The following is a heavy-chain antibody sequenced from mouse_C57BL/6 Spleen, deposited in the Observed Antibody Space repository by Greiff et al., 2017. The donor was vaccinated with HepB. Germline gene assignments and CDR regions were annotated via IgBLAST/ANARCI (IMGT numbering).Heavy chain of an antibody. D-gene: IGHD1-1*02. V-gene: IGHV1-50*01. CDR2: IDPSDSYT. Sequence: VQLQQPGAELVKPGASVKLSCKASGYTFTSYWMQWVKQRPGQGLEWIGEIDPSDSYTNYNQKFKGKATLTVDTSSSTAYMQLSSLTSEDSAVYYCARSGVATRYFDVWGTGTTVTVSS. CDR3: ARSGVATRYFDV. CDR1: GYTFTSYW. J-gene: IGHJ1*03.